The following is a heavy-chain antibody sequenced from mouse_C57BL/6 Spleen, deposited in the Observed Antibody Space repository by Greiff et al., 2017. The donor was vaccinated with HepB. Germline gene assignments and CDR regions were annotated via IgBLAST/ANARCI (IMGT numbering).Heavy chain of an antibody. CDR2: FYPGSGSI. Sequence: VQLQQSGAELVKPGASVKLSCKASGYTFTEYTIHWVKQRSGQGLEWIGWFYPGSGSIKYNEKFKDKATLTADKSSSTVYMELSRLTSEDSAVYFGARHEVGHYYGSSPFAYWGQGTLVTVSA. CDR3: ARHEVGHYYGSSPFAY. V-gene: IGHV1-62-2*01. D-gene: IGHD1-1*01. J-gene: IGHJ3*01. CDR1: GYTFTEYT.